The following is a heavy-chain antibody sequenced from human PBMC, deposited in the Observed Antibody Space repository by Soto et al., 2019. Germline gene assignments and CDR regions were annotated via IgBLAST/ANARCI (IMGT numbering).Heavy chain of an antibody. CDR1: GFTLGSYS. CDR3: ARMFGFSYGAANRGMGV. D-gene: IGHD5-18*01. Sequence: QVQLVESGGGVAQPGRSLRLFCAASGFTLGSYSLHWVRQSPGKGLEWVAAISSDGTEKHYADSVKGRFTISRDNSKNTLSLQLNSIRTEATAVYYCARMFGFSYGAANRGMGVWGQGTTVTVSS. J-gene: IGHJ6*02. CDR2: ISSDGTEK. V-gene: IGHV3-30*04.